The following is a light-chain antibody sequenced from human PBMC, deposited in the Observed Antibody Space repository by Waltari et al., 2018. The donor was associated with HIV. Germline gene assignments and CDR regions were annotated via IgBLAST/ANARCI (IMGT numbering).Light chain of an antibody. J-gene: IGLJ2*01. CDR3: CSYASYSTFHVV. V-gene: IGLV2-23*02. Sequence: QSALTQPASVSGSPGQSIAISCTGASGDVGSYNLVSWYQQHPGKAPKLMIYAVTKRPSGVSDRFSGSKSGNTASLTISGLQAEDEADYYCCSYASYSTFHVVFGGGTKLTVL. CDR2: AVT. CDR1: SGDVGSYNL.